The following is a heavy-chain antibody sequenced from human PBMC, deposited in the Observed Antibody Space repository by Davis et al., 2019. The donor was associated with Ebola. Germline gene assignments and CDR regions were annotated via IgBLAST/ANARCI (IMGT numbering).Heavy chain of an antibody. V-gene: IGHV3-23*01. J-gene: IGHJ6*04. CDR2: ISGSGGST. CDR3: AKGDRMDV. Sequence: GESLKISCAASGFTFSSYAMSWVRQAPGKGLEWVSAISGSGGSTYYADSVKGRFTISKDNSKNTLYLQMNSLRAEDTAVYYCAKGDRMDVWGKGTTVTVSS. CDR1: GFTFSSYA.